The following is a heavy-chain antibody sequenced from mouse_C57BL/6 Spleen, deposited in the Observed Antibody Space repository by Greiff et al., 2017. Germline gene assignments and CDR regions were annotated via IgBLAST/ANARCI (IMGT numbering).Heavy chain of an antibody. J-gene: IGHJ4*01. CDR1: GFNITDDY. CDR3: TTRDPTAVVDGDY. D-gene: IGHD1-1*01. Sequence: EVQLVESGAELVRPGASVKLSCTASGFNITDDYMHWVKQRPEQGLEWIGSIDPENGDTKYDTKFQGKATITADTSSNTAYLQLSSLTSEDTAVYYCTTRDPTAVVDGDYWGQGTSVTVSS. V-gene: IGHV14-4*01. CDR2: IDPENGDT.